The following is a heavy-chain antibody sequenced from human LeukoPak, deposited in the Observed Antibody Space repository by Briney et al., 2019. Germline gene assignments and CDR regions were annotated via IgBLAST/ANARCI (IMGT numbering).Heavy chain of an antibody. CDR1: GDTFSTYA. J-gene: IGHJ5*01. Sequence: ASVKVSCKASGDTFSTYALSWVRQAPGQGLEWMGGIIPIFGTANYAQTFQGRVTITADESTSTAYMELSSLRSDDTAVYYCGRAPRGLLPDSWGQGTLVTVSS. D-gene: IGHD2-15*01. V-gene: IGHV1-69*13. CDR3: GRAPRGLLPDS. CDR2: IIPIFGTA.